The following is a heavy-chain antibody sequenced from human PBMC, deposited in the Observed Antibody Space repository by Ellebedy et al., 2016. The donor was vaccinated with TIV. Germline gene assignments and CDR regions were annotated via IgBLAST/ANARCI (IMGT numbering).Heavy chain of an antibody. Sequence: AASVKVSCKASGYTFTSYDITWVRQAPGQGLEWVGWISAYNGNTKYAQRVQGRVSMTTDSSTSTAYMELRSLRSDDTAVYFCARAYYCGGDCYSNFDSWGQGTLVTVSS. CDR3: ARAYYCGGDCYSNFDS. J-gene: IGHJ4*02. D-gene: IGHD2-21*02. CDR1: GYTFTSYD. CDR2: ISAYNGNT. V-gene: IGHV1-18*01.